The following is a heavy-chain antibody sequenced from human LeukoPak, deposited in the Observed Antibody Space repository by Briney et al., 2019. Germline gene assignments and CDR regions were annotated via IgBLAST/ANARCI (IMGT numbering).Heavy chain of an antibody. V-gene: IGHV7-4-1*02. Sequence: GASVKVSCKASGYTFTSYAMNWVRQAPGQGLEWMGWINTNTGNPTYAQGFTGRFVFSLDTSVSTAYLQISSLKAEDTAVYYCASRSPHNRSPRAPNCSGGSCYSVVPAYMDVWGKGTTVTVSS. J-gene: IGHJ6*03. CDR1: GYTFTSYA. CDR2: INTNTGNP. CDR3: ASRSPHNRSPRAPNCSGGSCYSVVPAYMDV. D-gene: IGHD2-15*01.